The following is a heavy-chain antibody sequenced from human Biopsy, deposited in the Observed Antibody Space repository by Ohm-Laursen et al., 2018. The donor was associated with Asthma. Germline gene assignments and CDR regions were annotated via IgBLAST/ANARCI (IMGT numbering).Heavy chain of an antibody. V-gene: IGHV1-69*13. CDR3: ARKAGSCISRTCYSLDF. D-gene: IGHD2-2*01. Sequence: SVKVSCKSLGGTFNTYVIGWVRQAPGQGLEWMGGINSVFGTTTYPQKFQDRVTITADDSTSTVYMELSSLRSEDTAVNYCARKAGSCISRTCYSLDFWGQGTLVTVSS. J-gene: IGHJ4*02. CDR2: INSVFGTT. CDR1: GGTFNTYV.